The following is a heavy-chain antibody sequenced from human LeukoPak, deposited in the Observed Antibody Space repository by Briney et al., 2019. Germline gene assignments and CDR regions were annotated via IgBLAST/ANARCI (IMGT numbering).Heavy chain of an antibody. CDR1: GFTVSSNY. V-gene: IGHV3-53*01. D-gene: IGHD5-18*01. CDR2: IYSGGST. Sequence: GGSLRLSCAASGFTVSSNYMSWVRQAPGKGLEWVSVIYSGGSTYYADSVKGRFTISRDNSKNTVFLQIISLTAEDTAVYYCARAVRGYSFGSTPTLTFFDYWGQGTLVTVSS. J-gene: IGHJ4*02. CDR3: ARAVRGYSFGSTPTLTFFDY.